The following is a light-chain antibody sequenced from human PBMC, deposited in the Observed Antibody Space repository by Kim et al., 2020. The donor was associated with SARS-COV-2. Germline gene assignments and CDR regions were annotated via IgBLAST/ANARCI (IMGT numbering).Light chain of an antibody. V-gene: IGKV1-16*01. Sequence: ATIGDRVIISCGASQGIANNIVWFHEKPGKAPKPLVYAASRLETGVPSRFSGSGSGTDFILTISSLEPEDYGTYYCQQYDVYPRTFGQGTRVDIK. CDR1: QGIANN. CDR2: AAS. CDR3: QQYDVYPRT. J-gene: IGKJ1*01.